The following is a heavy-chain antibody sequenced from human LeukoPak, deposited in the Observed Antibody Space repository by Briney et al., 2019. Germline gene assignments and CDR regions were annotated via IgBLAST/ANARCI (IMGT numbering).Heavy chain of an antibody. CDR2: ISSSSTI. V-gene: IGHV3-48*01. CDR1: GFTFSSYS. J-gene: IGHJ6*02. CDR3: ARDYDSSGYQFPGNYYYYGMDV. D-gene: IGHD3-22*01. Sequence: GGSLRLSCAASGFTFSSYSMNWVRQAPGKGLEWVSYISSSSTIYYADSVKGRFTISRDNAKNSLYLQMNSLRAEDTAVYYCARDYDSSGYQFPGNYYYYGMDVWGQGTTVTVSS.